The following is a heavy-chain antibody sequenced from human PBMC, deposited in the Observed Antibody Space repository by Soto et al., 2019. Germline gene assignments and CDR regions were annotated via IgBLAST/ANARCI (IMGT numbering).Heavy chain of an antibody. V-gene: IGHV3-23*01. D-gene: IGHD3-10*01. Sequence: LRLSCAASGFTFSSYAMSWVRQAPGKGLEWVSAISGSGGSTYYADSVKGRFTISRDNSKNTLYLQMNSLRAEDTAVYYCAKVPGSGYYGMDVWGQGTTVTVSS. CDR2: ISGSGGST. CDR1: GFTFSSYA. CDR3: AKVPGSGYYGMDV. J-gene: IGHJ6*02.